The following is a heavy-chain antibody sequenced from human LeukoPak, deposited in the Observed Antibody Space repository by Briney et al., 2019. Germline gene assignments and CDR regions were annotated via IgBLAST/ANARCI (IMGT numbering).Heavy chain of an antibody. CDR3: ARDNTVNSGFGRLPNY. D-gene: IGHD3/OR15-3a*01. CDR2: ISAYNGNT. CDR1: GYTFTSYG. Sequence: GASVKVSCKASGYTFTSYGISWVRQAPGQGLEWMGWISAYNGNTNYAQKLQGRVTMTTDTPTSTAYMELRSLRSDDTAVYYCARDNTVNSGFGRLPNYWGQGTLVTVSS. J-gene: IGHJ4*02. V-gene: IGHV1-18*01.